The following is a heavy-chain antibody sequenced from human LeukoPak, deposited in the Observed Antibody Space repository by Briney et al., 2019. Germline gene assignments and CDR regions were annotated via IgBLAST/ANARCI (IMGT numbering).Heavy chain of an antibody. CDR3: ARGRWRIAVAGTLDY. Sequence: GASVKVSCKASGYTFTSYGISWVRQAPGQGLEWMGWISAYNGNTNYAQKLQGRVTMTTDTSTSTAYMELRSLRSDDTAVYYCARGRWRIAVAGTLDYWGQGTLVTVSS. J-gene: IGHJ4*02. D-gene: IGHD6-19*01. V-gene: IGHV1-18*01. CDR2: ISAYNGNT. CDR1: GYTFTSYG.